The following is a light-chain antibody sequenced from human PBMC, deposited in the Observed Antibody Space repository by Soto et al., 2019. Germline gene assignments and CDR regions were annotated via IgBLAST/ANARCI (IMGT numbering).Light chain of an antibody. CDR3: QQFNNYPHEFT. J-gene: IGKJ3*01. Sequence: AIQLTQSPSSLSASVGDRVTITCRASQGISSALAWYQQKPGKAPKLLIYDASSLESGVPSRFSGSGSGTDFTLTISSLQPEDFATYYCQQFNNYPHEFTFDPGTKVDIK. CDR2: DAS. V-gene: IGKV1D-13*01. CDR1: QGISSA.